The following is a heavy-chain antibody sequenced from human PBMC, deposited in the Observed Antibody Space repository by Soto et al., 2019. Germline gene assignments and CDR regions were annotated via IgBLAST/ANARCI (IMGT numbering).Heavy chain of an antibody. CDR1: GGTFSSYA. CDR3: ARRGPPTDYGGNHFDY. CDR2: IIPIFGTA. J-gene: IGHJ4*02. V-gene: IGHV1-69*12. D-gene: IGHD4-17*01. Sequence: QVQLVQSGAEVKKPGSSVKVSCKASGGTFSSYAISWVRQAPGQGLEWMGGIIPIFGTANYAQKFQGRVTIPADESTSTAYMELSSLRSADTAVYYCARRGPPTDYGGNHFDYWGQGTLVTVSS.